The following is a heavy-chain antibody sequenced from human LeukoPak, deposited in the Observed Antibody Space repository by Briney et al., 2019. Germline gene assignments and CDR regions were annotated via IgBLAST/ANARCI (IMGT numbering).Heavy chain of an antibody. CDR1: GGSISSGDYY. CDR2: IYYSGSA. D-gene: IGHD2-2*03. CDR3: ARGLARFLGSASDY. Sequence: PSDTLSLTCTVSGGSISSGDYYWSWIRQPPGKGLEWIGYIYYSGSAYYNPSLKSRVTISVDTSKNLFSLKLSSVTAADTAVYYCARGLARFLGSASDYWGQGALVTVSS. V-gene: IGHV4-30-4*02. J-gene: IGHJ4*02.